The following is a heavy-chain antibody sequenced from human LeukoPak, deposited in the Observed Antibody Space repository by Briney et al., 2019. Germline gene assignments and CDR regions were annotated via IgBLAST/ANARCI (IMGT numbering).Heavy chain of an antibody. Sequence: GGSLRLSCAASGFTFTNAWMNWVRQYPGKGLEWVGRIKSKADGETIDYAAPVKGRFTFSRDDSKNMLYLQMNSLKSEDTAVYYCSTLTSRGLSDSWGQGTLVTVSS. V-gene: IGHV3-15*07. CDR3: STLTSRGLSDS. CDR2: IKSKADGETI. CDR1: GFTFTNAW. J-gene: IGHJ4*02. D-gene: IGHD1-20*01.